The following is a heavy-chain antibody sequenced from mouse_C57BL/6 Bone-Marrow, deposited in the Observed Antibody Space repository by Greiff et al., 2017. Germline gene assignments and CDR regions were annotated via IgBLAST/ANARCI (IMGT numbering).Heavy chain of an antibody. CDR3: ARLYGRAMDY. V-gene: IGHV1-50*01. J-gene: IGHJ4*01. CDR2: IDPSDSYT. CDR1: GYTFTSYW. Sequence: QVQLQQPGAELVKPGASVKLSCKASGYTFTSYWMQWVKQRPGQGLEWIGEIDPSDSYTNYNQKFKGKATLTVDTSSSTAYMRLSSRTSEDSAVYYCARLYGRAMDYWGQGTSVTVSS. D-gene: IGHD1-1*01.